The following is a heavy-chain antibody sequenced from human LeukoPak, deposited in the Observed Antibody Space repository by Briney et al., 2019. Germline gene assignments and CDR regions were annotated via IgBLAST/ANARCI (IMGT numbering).Heavy chain of an antibody. CDR1: GGSISSRNYY. J-gene: IGHJ3*02. CDR3: AGPSGSGWYHDAFDI. CDR2: VYYTGTT. Sequence: SETLSLTCTVSGGSISSRNYYWGWIRQPPGKGLEWIGGVYYTGTTYSNPSLKSRVTISVDTSKNQFSLKLSSVTAADTAVYYCAGPSGSGWYHDAFDIWGQGTMVTVSS. D-gene: IGHD6-19*01. V-gene: IGHV4-39*07.